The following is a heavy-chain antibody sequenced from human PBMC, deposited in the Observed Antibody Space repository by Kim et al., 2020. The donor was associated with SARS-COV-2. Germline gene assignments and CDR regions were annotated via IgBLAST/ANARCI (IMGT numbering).Heavy chain of an antibody. CDR2: VNPSDGGT. CDR3: VGEDKWGRIVAVSTAF. J-gene: IGHJ3*01. Sequence: ASVKVSCKASGYTFITFLIHWVRQAPGHGFEWMGAVNPSDGGTTYAQEFQDRVTMTTDPSTSTANMELSTLRSADTAGNSCVGEDKWGRIVAVSTAF. V-gene: IGHV1-46*01. CDR1: GYTFITFL. D-gene: IGHD1-26*01.